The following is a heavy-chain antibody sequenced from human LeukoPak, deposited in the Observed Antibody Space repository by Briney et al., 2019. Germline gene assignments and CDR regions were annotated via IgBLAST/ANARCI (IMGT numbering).Heavy chain of an antibody. CDR2: ISGSGGST. CDR1: GFTFSSYA. V-gene: IGHV3-23*01. J-gene: IGHJ4*02. D-gene: IGHD3-22*01. CDR3: AKAFVPTMIVVVTPGDPFDY. Sequence: PGGSLRLSCAASGFTFSSYAMSWVRQAPGKGLEWVSAISGSGGSTYYADSVKGRFTISRDNSKNTLYLQMNSLRAEDTAVYYCAKAFVPTMIVVVTPGDPFDYWGQGTLVTVSS.